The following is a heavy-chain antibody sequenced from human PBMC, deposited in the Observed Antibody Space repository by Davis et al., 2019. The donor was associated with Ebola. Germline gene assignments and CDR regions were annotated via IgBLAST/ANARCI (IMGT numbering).Heavy chain of an antibody. CDR3: ARGKTTVTTGFDY. CDR2: IIYSGSS. Sequence: PSETLSPTFTVSGGSPSSYYWSCVRQPPGKGLEWIGCIIYSGSSNYNHSLKSRVTISVDTSKNQFSLKLSSVTAADTAVYYCARGKTTVTTGFDYWGQGTLVTVSS. J-gene: IGHJ4*02. CDR1: GGSPSSYY. D-gene: IGHD4-11*01. V-gene: IGHV4-59*01.